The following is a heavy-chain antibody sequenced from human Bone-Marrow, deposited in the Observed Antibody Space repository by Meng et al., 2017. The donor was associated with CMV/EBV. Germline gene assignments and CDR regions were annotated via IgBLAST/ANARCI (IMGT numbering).Heavy chain of an antibody. CDR3: AKDFRGYNRPSDY. CDR2: IGGGGVSI. J-gene: IGHJ4*02. CDR1: GFTVSSNY. V-gene: IGHV3-23*01. D-gene: IGHD1-14*01. Sequence: GGSLRLSCAASGFTVSSNYMSWVRQAPGKGLEWISGIGGGGVSIFYADSVKGRFTISRDNSKNTLYLQMNSLRAEDTAVYYCAKDFRGYNRPSDYWGQGTLVTVSS.